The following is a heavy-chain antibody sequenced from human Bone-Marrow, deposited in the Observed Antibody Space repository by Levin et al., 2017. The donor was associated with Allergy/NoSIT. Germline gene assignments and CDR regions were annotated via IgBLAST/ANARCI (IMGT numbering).Heavy chain of an antibody. V-gene: IGHV3-11*05. D-gene: IGHD6-19*01. CDR3: TRGDSSGLSDY. J-gene: IGHJ4*02. CDR1: GFTFSDSY. CDR2: ISTSSTFT. Sequence: SCAASGFTFSDSYMSWVRQAPGKGLEWLSYISTSSTFTNYADSVKGRFTISRVNAKNSLYLQMKSLRAEDTAVYYCTRGDSSGLSDYWGQGSLVTVSS.